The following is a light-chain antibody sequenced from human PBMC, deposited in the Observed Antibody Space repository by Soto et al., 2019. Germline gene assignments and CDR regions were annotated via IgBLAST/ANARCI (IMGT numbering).Light chain of an antibody. CDR3: QHYHTYPRT. J-gene: IGKJ1*01. CDR2: KAS. CDR1: QSISNW. V-gene: IGKV1-5*03. Sequence: DIQMTQSPSTLSASVGDRVTITCRASQSISNWLAWYQQKPGKAPKLLIFKASTLESGVPSRFSGSGSGTEFTLNISSLQPDDFATYHCQHYHTYPRTFGQGTKVDIK.